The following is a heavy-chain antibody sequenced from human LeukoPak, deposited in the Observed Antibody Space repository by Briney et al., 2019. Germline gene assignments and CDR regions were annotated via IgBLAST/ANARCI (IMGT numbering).Heavy chain of an antibody. CDR3: VRGPYGASISNWFDP. CDR1: GDSITGYS. Sequence: SETLSLTCSVSGDSITGYSWSWIRQTPGNGLEWIGYIYYNGDTHYNPSLNSRLSISVDTPNKQFSLNLRSVTAADTAVYYCVRGPYGASISNWFDPWGQGLLVTVSS. J-gene: IGHJ5*02. CDR2: IYYNGDT. V-gene: IGHV4-59*01. D-gene: IGHD4/OR15-4a*01.